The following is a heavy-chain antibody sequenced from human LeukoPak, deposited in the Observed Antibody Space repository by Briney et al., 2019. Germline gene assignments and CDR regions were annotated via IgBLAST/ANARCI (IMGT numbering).Heavy chain of an antibody. CDR1: GGSISSYY. Sequence: SETLSLTCTVSGGSISSYYWSWIRQPPGKRLEWIGYIYYSGSTNYNPSLKSRVTISVDTSKNQFSLKLSSVTAADTAVYYCARADRYCSSTSCFNAFDIWGQGTMVTVSS. CDR3: ARADRYCSSTSCFNAFDI. D-gene: IGHD2-2*01. CDR2: IYYSGST. J-gene: IGHJ3*02. V-gene: IGHV4-59*01.